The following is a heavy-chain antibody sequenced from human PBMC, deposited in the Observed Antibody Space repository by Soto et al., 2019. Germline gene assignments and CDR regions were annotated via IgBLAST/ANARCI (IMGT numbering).Heavy chain of an antibody. V-gene: IGHV3-23*01. CDR2: ISGSGGST. D-gene: IGHD1-26*01. CDR3: AEEKWELLRGMDV. J-gene: IGHJ6*02. Sequence: GGSLRLSCAAFGFTFSSYAMSWVRQAPGKGLEWVSAISGSGGSTYYADSVKGRFIISRDNSKNTLYLQMNSLRAEDTAVYSCAEEKWELLRGMDVWGQGTTVTVSS. CDR1: GFTFSSYA.